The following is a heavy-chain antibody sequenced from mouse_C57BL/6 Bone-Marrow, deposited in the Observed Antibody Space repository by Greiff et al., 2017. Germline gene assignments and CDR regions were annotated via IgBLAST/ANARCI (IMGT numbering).Heavy chain of an antibody. D-gene: IGHD2-1*01. J-gene: IGHJ3*01. CDR1: GYTFTSYW. Sequence: QVQLQQPGAELVRPGSSVKLSCKASGYTFTSYWMHWVKQRPIQGLEWIGNIDPSDSETHYNQKFKDKATLTVDKSSSTAYMQLSSLTSEDSAVYYCARGGIYGNYEAWFAYWGQGTLVTVSA. V-gene: IGHV1-52*01. CDR3: ARGGIYGNYEAWFAY. CDR2: IDPSDSET.